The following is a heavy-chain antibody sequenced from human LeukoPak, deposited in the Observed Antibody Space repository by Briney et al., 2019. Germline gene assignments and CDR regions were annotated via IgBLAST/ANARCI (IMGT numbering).Heavy chain of an antibody. J-gene: IGHJ3*02. Sequence: GASVKVSCKASGGTFGSYAISWVRQAPGQGLEWMGGIIPIFGTANYAQKFQGRVTITADESTSTAYMELSSLRSEDTAVYYCARDPRGIAAAAPDGFDIWGQGTMVTVSS. D-gene: IGHD6-13*01. CDR1: GGTFGSYA. CDR2: IIPIFGTA. CDR3: ARDPRGIAAAAPDGFDI. V-gene: IGHV1-69*13.